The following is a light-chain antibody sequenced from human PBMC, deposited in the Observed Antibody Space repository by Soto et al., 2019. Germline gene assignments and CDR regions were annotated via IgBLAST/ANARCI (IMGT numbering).Light chain of an antibody. Sequence: QSALTQPPSVSAAPGQKVTISCSGSSSNIGNNYVSWYQQLPGTAPKLLIYENNKRPSGIPDRFSGSKSGTSATLGITGLQTGDEADYYCGTWDSSLSAYVFG. CDR3: GTWDSSLSAYV. CDR2: ENN. CDR1: SSNIGNNY. J-gene: IGLJ1*01. V-gene: IGLV1-51*02.